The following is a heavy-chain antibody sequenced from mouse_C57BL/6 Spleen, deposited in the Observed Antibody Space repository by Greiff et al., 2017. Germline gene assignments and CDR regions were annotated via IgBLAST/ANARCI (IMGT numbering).Heavy chain of an antibody. Sequence: EVMLVESGGGLVQPGGSLKLSCAASGFTFSDYGMAWVRQAPRKGPEWVAFISNLAYSIYYADTVTGRFTISRENAKNTLYLEMSSLRSEDTAMYYCARRGDYYGSSSYWYFDVWGTGTTVTVSS. CDR1: GFTFSDYG. J-gene: IGHJ1*03. CDR2: ISNLAYSI. V-gene: IGHV5-15*04. CDR3: ARRGDYYGSSSYWYFDV. D-gene: IGHD1-1*01.